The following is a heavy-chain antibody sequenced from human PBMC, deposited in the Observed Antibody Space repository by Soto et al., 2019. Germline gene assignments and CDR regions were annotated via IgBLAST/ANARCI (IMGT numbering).Heavy chain of an antibody. CDR3: TTDDRVDH. Sequence: EVQLVASGGGLVKPGGSLRLSCAASGFTFSNTWMNWVRQAPGKGLEWVGRIKSKTDGGPTDYAAPVKGRFTISRDEAKNTLFLQMKSLKTEDTAGYYCTTDDRVDHWGQGTLVSVSS. V-gene: IGHV3-15*07. D-gene: IGHD3-16*02. J-gene: IGHJ4*02. CDR2: IKSKTDGGPT. CDR1: GFTFSNTW.